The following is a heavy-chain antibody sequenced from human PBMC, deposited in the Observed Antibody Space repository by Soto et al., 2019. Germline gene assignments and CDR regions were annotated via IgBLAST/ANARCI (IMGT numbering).Heavy chain of an antibody. J-gene: IGHJ4*02. CDR3: AKATTNGGWFNPFDS. Sequence: GGSLRLSCAASGFSFVNYAMNWVRQAPGKGLEWVSGLSGSGTSTYYADSVKGRFTISRDNSRDTLFLQMNSLTADDTAVYNCAKATTNGGWFNPFDSWGQGALVTVSS. CDR2: LSGSGTST. D-gene: IGHD6-19*01. CDR1: GFSFVNYA. V-gene: IGHV3-23*01.